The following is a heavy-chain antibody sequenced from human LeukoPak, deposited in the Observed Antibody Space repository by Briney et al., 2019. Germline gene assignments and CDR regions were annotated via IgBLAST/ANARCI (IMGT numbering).Heavy chain of an antibody. V-gene: IGHV4-30-2*01. Sequence: SETLSLTWTVSGGSISSGSYYWSWIRQPPGKGLEWIGYIYHSGSTYYSPSLKSRVTISVDRSKNQFSLKLSSVTAADTAVYYCARDRPGGSSLDYWGQGTLVTVSS. CDR1: GGSISSGSYY. CDR3: ARDRPGGSSLDY. J-gene: IGHJ4*02. D-gene: IGHD6-13*01. CDR2: IYHSGST.